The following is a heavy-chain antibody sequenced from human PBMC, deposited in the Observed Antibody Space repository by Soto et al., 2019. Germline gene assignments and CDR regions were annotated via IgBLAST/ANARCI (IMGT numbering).Heavy chain of an antibody. Sequence: QVQLQESGPGLVKPSQTLSLTCMVSGDSIRRGGYFWTWLRQHTGTGLEWIGYIYDSGSAFYNPSLKSRVTMSVDTSKYQCSLNLRSVTAADTAGFSCARGILRPNHYMDVWGKGTAVAVSS. CDR2: IYDSGSA. V-gene: IGHV4-31*03. J-gene: IGHJ6*03. CDR3: ARGILRPNHYMDV. CDR1: GDSIRRGGYF. D-gene: IGHD1-26*01.